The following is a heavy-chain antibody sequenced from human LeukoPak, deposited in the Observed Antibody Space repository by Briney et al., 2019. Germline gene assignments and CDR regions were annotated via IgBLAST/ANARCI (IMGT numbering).Heavy chain of an antibody. D-gene: IGHD5-18*01. V-gene: IGHV1-2*04. Sequence: ASVKVSCKASGYTFTGYYMHWVRQAPGQGLEWMGWINPNSGGTNYAQKFRGWVTMTRDTSISTAYMELSRLRSDDTAVYYCARDLYRLKRIQLWSPPAYWGQGTLVTVSS. CDR2: INPNSGGT. J-gene: IGHJ4*02. CDR1: GYTFTGYY. CDR3: ARDLYRLKRIQLWSPPAY.